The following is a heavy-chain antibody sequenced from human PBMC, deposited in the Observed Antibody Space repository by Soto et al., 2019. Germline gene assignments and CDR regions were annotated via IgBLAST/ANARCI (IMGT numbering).Heavy chain of an antibody. D-gene: IGHD6-13*01. CDR3: AMSGWYSSSWDPIPRSMDV. CDR2: IYPGDSDT. Sequence: PGESLKISCKGSGYSFTSYWIGWVRQMPWKGLEWMGIIYPGDSDTRYSPSFQGQVTISADKSISTAYLQWSSLKASDTAMYYCAMSGWYSSSWDPIPRSMDVWGQGTTVTVSS. CDR1: GYSFTSYW. J-gene: IGHJ6*02. V-gene: IGHV5-51*01.